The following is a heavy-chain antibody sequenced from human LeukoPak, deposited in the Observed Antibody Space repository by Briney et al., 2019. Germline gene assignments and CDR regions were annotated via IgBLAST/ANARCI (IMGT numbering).Heavy chain of an antibody. V-gene: IGHV7-4-1*02. J-gene: IGHJ6*02. CDR2: LNTNTGNP. CDR1: GYTFTSYA. Sequence: ASVKVSCKASGYTFTSYAMNWVRQAPGQGLEWMGWLNTNTGNPTYAQGFTGRFVFSLDTSVSTAYLQISSLKAEDTAVYYCARGGVGSLGASTQYYYGMDVWGQGTTVTVSS. CDR3: ARGGVGSLGASTQYYYGMDV. D-gene: IGHD3-10*01.